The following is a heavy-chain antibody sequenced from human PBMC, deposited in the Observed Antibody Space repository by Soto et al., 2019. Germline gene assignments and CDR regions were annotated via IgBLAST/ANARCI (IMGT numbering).Heavy chain of an antibody. CDR2: ISYDGSNK. J-gene: IGHJ3*02. D-gene: IGHD5-12*01. CDR3: AKDNGSGCDWLRVGDASDI. Sequence: QVQLVESGGGVVQPGRSLRLSCAASGFTFSSYGMHWVRQAPGKGLEWVAVISYDGSNKYYADSVKGRLTISRHNSKNPLYLQMNSLRGEDTAVYYCAKDNGSGCDWLRVGDASDIWGQGTMVTVSS. V-gene: IGHV3-30*18. CDR1: GFTFSSYG.